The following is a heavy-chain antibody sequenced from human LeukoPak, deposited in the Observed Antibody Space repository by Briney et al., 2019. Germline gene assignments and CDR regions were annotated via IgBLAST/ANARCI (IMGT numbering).Heavy chain of an antibody. CDR2: FDPEDGET. Sequence: VSVKVSCKVSGYTLTELSMHWVRQAPGKGLEWMGGFDPEDGETIYAQKFQGRVTMTEDTSTDTAYMGLSSLRSEDTAVYYCATDPRIAAAPPYYYYGMDVWGQGTTVTVSS. J-gene: IGHJ6*02. CDR1: GYTLTELS. V-gene: IGHV1-24*01. CDR3: ATDPRIAAAPPYYYYGMDV. D-gene: IGHD6-13*01.